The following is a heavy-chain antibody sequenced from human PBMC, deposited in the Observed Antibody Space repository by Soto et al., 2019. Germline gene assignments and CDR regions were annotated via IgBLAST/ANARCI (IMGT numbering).Heavy chain of an antibody. CDR3: ARRATTTVTPSWFDP. D-gene: IGHD4-17*01. V-gene: IGHV1-69*06. Sequence: ASVKVSCKASGGTFSSYAISWVRQAPGQGLEWMGGIIPIFGTANYAQKFQGRVTITADKSTSTAYMELSSLRSEDTAVYYCARRATTTVTPSWFDPWGQGTLVTVYS. CDR2: IIPIFGTA. J-gene: IGHJ5*02. CDR1: GGTFSSYA.